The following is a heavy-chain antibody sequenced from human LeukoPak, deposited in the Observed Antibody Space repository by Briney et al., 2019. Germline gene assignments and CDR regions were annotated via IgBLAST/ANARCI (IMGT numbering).Heavy chain of an antibody. V-gene: IGHV3-7*01. Sequence: GGSLRLSCEASGFSLSSYWMTWVRQAPGKGLEWVANIKQDGSEKYYVDSVKGRFTISRDNAKIPVFLQMNSLRAEDTAVYYCAREDYYGSGNYVAWGGAFDVWGRGTTVTVSS. CDR1: GFSLSSYW. CDR2: IKQDGSEK. J-gene: IGHJ3*01. D-gene: IGHD3-10*01. CDR3: AREDYYGSGNYVAWGGAFDV.